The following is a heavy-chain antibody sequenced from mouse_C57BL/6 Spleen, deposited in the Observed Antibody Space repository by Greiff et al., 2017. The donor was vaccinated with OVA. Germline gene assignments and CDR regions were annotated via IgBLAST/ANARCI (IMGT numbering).Heavy chain of an antibody. J-gene: IGHJ3*01. CDR1: GYTFTSYW. Sequence: QVQLQQPGAELVMPGASVKLSCKASGYTFTSYWMHWVKQRPGQGLEWIGEIDPSDSYTNYNQKFKGKSTLSVDKSSSTAYMQLSSLTSEDSAVYYCALCSNYLAWFAYWGQGTLVTVSA. D-gene: IGHD2-5*01. CDR3: ALCSNYLAWFAY. CDR2: IDPSDSYT. V-gene: IGHV1-69*01.